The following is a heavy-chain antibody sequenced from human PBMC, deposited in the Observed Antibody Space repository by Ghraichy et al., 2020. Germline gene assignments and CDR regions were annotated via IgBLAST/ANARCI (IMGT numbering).Heavy chain of an antibody. CDR2: ISSSSSTI. Sequence: GGSLRLSCAASGFTFSSYSMNWVRQAPGKGLEWVSYISSSSSTIYYADSVKGRFTISRDNAKNSLYLQMNSLRDEDTAVYYCARDRAHYDFWSGWGWFDPWGQGTLVTVSS. D-gene: IGHD3-3*01. J-gene: IGHJ5*02. V-gene: IGHV3-48*02. CDR3: ARDRAHYDFWSGWGWFDP. CDR1: GFTFSSYS.